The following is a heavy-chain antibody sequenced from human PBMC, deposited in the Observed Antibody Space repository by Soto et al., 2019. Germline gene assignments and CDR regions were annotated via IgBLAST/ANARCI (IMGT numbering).Heavy chain of an antibody. V-gene: IGHV4-4*07. CDR1: GGSISSYY. J-gene: IGHJ5*02. CDR3: ARVPYSSNWWFACDP. CDR2: IYTSGST. Sequence: SEALSLTCTVSGGSISSYYWSWIRQPAGKGLEWIGRIYTSGSTNYNPSLKSRVTMSVDTSKNQFSLRLSSVTAADTAVYYCARVPYSSNWWFACDPWGQGTLVSVSS. D-gene: IGHD6-13*01.